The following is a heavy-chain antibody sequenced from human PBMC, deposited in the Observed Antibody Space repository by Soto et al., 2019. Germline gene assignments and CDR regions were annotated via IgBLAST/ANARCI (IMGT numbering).Heavy chain of an antibody. V-gene: IGHV3-48*03. Sequence: RDSCGASEVTFSSYEMNWVRQAPGKVLAWVSYISSSGSTIYYADSVKGRFTISRDNAKNSLYLQMNSLRAEDTAVYYCETPLDYWGQGTMVTSPQ. J-gene: IGHJ4*02. CDR2: ISSSGSTI. CDR1: EVTFSSYE. CDR3: ETPLDY.